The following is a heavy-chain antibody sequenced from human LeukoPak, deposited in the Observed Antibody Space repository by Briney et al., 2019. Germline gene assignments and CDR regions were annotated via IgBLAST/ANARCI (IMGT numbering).Heavy chain of an antibody. V-gene: IGHV3-21*01. Sequence: PGGSLRLSCAASGFTFSSYSMNWVRQAPGKGLEWVSSISSSSSYIYYADSVKGRFTISRDNAKNSLYLQMNSLRAEDTAVYYCARGPPMYNYFDYWGQGTLVTVSS. CDR1: GFTFSSYS. CDR3: ARGPPMYNYFDY. D-gene: IGHD1-1*01. CDR2: ISSSSSYI. J-gene: IGHJ4*02.